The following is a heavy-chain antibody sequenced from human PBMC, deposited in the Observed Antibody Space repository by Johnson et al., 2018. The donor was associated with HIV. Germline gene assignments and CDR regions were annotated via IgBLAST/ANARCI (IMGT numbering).Heavy chain of an antibody. CDR2: IGTAGDT. V-gene: IGHV3-13*01. J-gene: IGHJ3*02. Sequence: VQLVESGGGLVQPGGSLRLSCAASGFTFSGYDMHWVRQTTGKGLEWVSSIGTAGDTYYPGSVKGRFTISRENAKNSLDLQMNSLTVGDTTVYYCARDGHVIGSYHAFDIWGQGTMVTVSS. CDR3: ARDGHVIGSYHAFDI. CDR1: GFTFSGYD. D-gene: IGHD2-15*01.